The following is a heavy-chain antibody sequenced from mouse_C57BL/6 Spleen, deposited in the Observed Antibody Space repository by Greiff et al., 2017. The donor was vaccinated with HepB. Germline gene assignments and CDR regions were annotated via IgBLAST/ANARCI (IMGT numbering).Heavy chain of an antibody. V-gene: IGHV1-80*01. CDR2: IYPGDGDT. J-gene: IGHJ2*01. CDR1: GYAFSSYW. Sequence: QVQLQQSGAELVKPGASVKISCKASGYAFSSYWMNWVKQRPGKGLEWIGLIYPGDGDTNYNGKFKGKATLTADKSSSTAYMQLSSLTSEDSAVYFGARDTTVVAMDYWGQGTTLTVSS. CDR3: ARDTTVVAMDY. D-gene: IGHD1-1*01.